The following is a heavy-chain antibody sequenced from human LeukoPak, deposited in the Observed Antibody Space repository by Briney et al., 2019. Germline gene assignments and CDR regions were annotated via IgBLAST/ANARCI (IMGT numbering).Heavy chain of an antibody. V-gene: IGHV3-53*01. CDR3: ARHGRPGSHAGNLDY. CDR2: ISSGGST. D-gene: IGHD3-10*01. J-gene: IGHJ4*02. Sequence: GGSLRLSCAASGFTLSSNYMSWVRQAPGKGLEWVSVISSGGSTYYADSVKGRFTISRDNSKNTLYLQMNSLRAEDTAVYYCARHGRPGSHAGNLDYWGQGTLVTVSS. CDR1: GFTLSSNY.